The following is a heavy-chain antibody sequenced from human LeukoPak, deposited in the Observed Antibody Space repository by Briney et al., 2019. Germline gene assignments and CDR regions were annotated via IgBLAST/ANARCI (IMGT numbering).Heavy chain of an antibody. CDR1: ASTVSTNW. J-gene: IGHJ1*01. D-gene: IGHD3-22*01. Sequence: QPGPCPRPALAASASTVSTNWTSSVRHPPGKGREWVANIKQDGRKKYYVDSVEGRFTISRDNAKNSLYLQMNSLRAEDTAVYYCARGGGGHYYDSSGYYYFGYFQHWGQGTLVTVSS. V-gene: IGHV3-7*01. CDR3: ARGGGGHYYDSSGYYYFGYFQH. CDR2: IKQDGRKK.